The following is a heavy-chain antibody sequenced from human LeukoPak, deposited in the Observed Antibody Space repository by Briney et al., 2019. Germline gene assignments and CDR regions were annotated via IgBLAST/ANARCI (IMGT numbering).Heavy chain of an antibody. CDR1: GFTFSSYA. CDR3: AKRDYGSGSYSATFDY. V-gene: IGHV3-23*01. Sequence: GGSLRLSCAASGFTFSSYAMSWVRQAPGKGLEWVSGISGSGGSTYYADSVKGRFTISRDNSKNTLYLQMNSLRAEDTAVYYCAKRDYGSGSYSATFDYWGQGTLVTVSS. CDR2: ISGSGGST. D-gene: IGHD3-10*01. J-gene: IGHJ4*02.